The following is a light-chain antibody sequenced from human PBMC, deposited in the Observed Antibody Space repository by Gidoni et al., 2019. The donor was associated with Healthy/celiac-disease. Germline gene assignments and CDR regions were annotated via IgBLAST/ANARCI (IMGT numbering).Light chain of an antibody. CDR2: GAS. J-gene: IGKJ1*01. V-gene: IGKV3-15*01. Sequence: EIVMTQSPATLSVSPGERATLSCRASQSVSSNLAWYQQKPGQAPRLLIYGASTRATGIPARFSGSGSGTEFTLTISSLQSEDFAVYYCQQYNNWPPRTFGKGPRWKSN. CDR1: QSVSSN. CDR3: QQYNNWPPRT.